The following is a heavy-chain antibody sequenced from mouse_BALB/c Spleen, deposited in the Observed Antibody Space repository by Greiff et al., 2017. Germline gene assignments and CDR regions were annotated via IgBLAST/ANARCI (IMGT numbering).Heavy chain of an antibody. CDR2: IWGDGST. Sequence: QVQLQQSGPGLVAPSQSLSITCTVSGFSLTGYGVNWVRQPPGKGLEWLGMIWGDGSTDYNSALKSRLSISKDNSKSQVFLKMNSLQTDDTARYYCAKSYGNYEFAYWGQGTLVTVSA. D-gene: IGHD2-1*01. J-gene: IGHJ3*01. V-gene: IGHV2-6-7*01. CDR3: AKSYGNYEFAY. CDR1: GFSLTGYG.